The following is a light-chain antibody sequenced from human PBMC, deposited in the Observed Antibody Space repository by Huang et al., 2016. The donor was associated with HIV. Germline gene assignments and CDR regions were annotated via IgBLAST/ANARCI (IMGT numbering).Light chain of an antibody. Sequence: DIQMTQSPSTLSASVGDRVTITCRASQSISSWLAWYQQKPGYAPKLLSYDVSSLESGVPSRFSGSGSGTEFTLTISSLQPDNFATYYCQQYNSYPWTCGQGTKVEIK. V-gene: IGKV1-5*01. CDR1: QSISSW. CDR2: DVS. CDR3: QQYNSYPWT. J-gene: IGKJ1*01.